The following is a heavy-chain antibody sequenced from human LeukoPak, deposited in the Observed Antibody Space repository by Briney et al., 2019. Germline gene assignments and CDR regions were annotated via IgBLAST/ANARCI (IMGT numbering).Heavy chain of an antibody. V-gene: IGHV1-18*03. J-gene: IGHJ4*02. CDR2: ISAYNGNT. CDR1: GGRFKSYG. CDR3: ARSLVTTVTFDY. D-gene: IGHD4-17*01. Sequence: GASVKVSCKTIGGRFKSYGFSWVRQAPGQGLEWMGWISAYNGNTNYAQKLQGRVTITRDTSASTAYMELSSLRSEDMAVYYCARSLVTTVTFDYWGQGTLVTVSS.